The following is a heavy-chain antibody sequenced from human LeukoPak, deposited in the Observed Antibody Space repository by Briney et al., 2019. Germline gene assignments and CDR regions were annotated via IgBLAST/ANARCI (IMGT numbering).Heavy chain of an antibody. CDR2: ISIYNGNT. J-gene: IGHJ4*02. D-gene: IGHD6-6*01. CDR3: ARNHYSSSSDY. V-gene: IGHV1-18*04. Sequence: ASVKVSCKASGYSFIGYYMHWVRQAPGQRLEWMGWISIYNGNTNYAEKIQGRVTMTTDTSTNTAFMELRSLRSDDTAMYYCARNHYSSSSDYWGQGTLVTVSS. CDR1: GYSFIGYY.